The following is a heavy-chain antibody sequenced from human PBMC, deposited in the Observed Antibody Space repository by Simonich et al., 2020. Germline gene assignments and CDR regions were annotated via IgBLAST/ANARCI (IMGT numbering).Heavy chain of an antibody. J-gene: IGHJ4*02. CDR2: INAYNGNT. Sequence: QVQLVQSGAEVKKPGASVKVSCKASGYTFTSYGISWVRQAPGQGLEWMGWINAYNGNTIYAQKRQGRVTMTTDTSTSTAYMELRSLRSDDTAVYYCARASRGTWWYYYFDYWGQGTLVTVSS. D-gene: IGHD2-15*01. CDR1: GYTFTSYG. CDR3: ARASRGTWWYYYFDY. V-gene: IGHV1-18*01.